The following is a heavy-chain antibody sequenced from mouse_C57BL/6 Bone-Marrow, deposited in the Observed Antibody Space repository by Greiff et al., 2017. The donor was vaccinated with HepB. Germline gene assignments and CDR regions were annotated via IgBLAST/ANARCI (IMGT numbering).Heavy chain of an antibody. CDR1: GFTFSNYW. V-gene: IGHV6-3*01. Sequence: EVQLQESGGGLVQPGGSMKLSCVASGFTFSNYWMNWVRQSPEKGLEWVAQIRLKSDNYATHYAESVKGRFTISRDDSKSSVYLQMNNLRAEDTGIYYCTPSTTVVDYWGQGTTLTVSS. CDR2: IRLKSDNYAT. D-gene: IGHD1-1*01. J-gene: IGHJ2*01. CDR3: TPSTTVVDY.